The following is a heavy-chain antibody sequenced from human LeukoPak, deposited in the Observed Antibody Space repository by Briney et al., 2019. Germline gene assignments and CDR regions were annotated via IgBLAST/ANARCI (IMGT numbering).Heavy chain of an antibody. CDR2: IYYSGST. Sequence: SETLSLTCTVSGGSISSYYWSWIRQPPGKGLEWIGYIYYSGSTNYNPSLESRVTISLDTSRNQFSLRLSSVTAADTAVYYCARHEGGTTYDYWGQGTLVTVSS. V-gene: IGHV4-59*08. CDR1: GGSISSYY. D-gene: IGHD1-1*01. CDR3: ARHEGGTTYDY. J-gene: IGHJ4*02.